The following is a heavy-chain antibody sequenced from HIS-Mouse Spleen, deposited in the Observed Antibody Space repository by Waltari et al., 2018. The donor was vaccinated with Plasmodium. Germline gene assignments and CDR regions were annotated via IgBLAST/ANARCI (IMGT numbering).Heavy chain of an antibody. J-gene: IGHJ4*02. D-gene: IGHD7-27*01. CDR1: GFTFSSYA. CDR3: AKSAKGTGDLWDY. V-gene: IGHV3-23*01. Sequence: EVQLLESGGGLVQPGGSLRLSCAASGFTFSSYAMSWFRQVPGKGCVGDAVISVRGGNKDCATYVKGRFTISRANSKNTLDLQMNSLRAEDTAVYDCAKSAKGTGDLWDYWGQGTLVTVSS. CDR2: ISVRGGNK.